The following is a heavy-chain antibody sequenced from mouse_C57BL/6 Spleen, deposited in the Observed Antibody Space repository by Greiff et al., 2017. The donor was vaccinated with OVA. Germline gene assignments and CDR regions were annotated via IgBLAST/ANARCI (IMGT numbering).Heavy chain of an antibody. V-gene: IGHV1-52*01. CDR1: GYTFTSYW. D-gene: IGHD2-4*01. Sequence: QVQLKQPGAELVRPGSSVKLSCKASGYTFTSYWMHWVKQRPIQGLEWIGNIDPSDSETHYNQKFKDKATLTVDKSSSTAYMQLSSLTSEDSAVYYCAREIYDYGFAYWGQGTLVTVSA. CDR2: IDPSDSET. J-gene: IGHJ3*01. CDR3: AREIYDYGFAY.